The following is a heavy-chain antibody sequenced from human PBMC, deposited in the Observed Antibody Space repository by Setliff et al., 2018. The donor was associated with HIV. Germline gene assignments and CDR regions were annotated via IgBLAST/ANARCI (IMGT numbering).Heavy chain of an antibody. J-gene: IGHJ4*02. CDR1: GYSISTESF. Sequence: SETLSLTCAVSGYSISTESFWAWLRQPPGKGLEWIGTVYHSGATYWQPSLRSRVTIPVDTSKNQFSLKLISVTAADTAVYYCARARVRPSPQYYFDYWGQGALVTVSS. CDR2: VYHSGAT. CDR3: ARARVRPSPQYYFDY. V-gene: IGHV4-38-2*01.